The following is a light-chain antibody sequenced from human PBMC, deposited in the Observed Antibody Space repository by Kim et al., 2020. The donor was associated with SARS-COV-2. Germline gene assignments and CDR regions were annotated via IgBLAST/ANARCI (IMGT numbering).Light chain of an antibody. V-gene: IGLV2-11*01. CDR2: DVS. CDR1: SSDVGGYNY. J-gene: IGLJ2*01. CDR3: CSYAGSYTVV. Sequence: GQSVTISCTGTSSDVGGYNYVSWYQQHPDKAPKLMIYDVSKRPSGVPDRFSGSKSGNTASLTISGLQAEDEADYYCCSYAGSYTVVFGGGTKLTVL.